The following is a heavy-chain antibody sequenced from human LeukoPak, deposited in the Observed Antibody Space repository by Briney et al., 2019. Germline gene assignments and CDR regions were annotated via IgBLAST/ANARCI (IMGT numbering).Heavy chain of an antibody. CDR3: ARGDYYGSGPYYMDV. J-gene: IGHJ6*03. Sequence: SETLSLTCAVYGGSFSGYYWSWIRQPPGKGLEWIGEINHSGSTNYNPSLKSRVTISVDTSKNQFSLKLSSVTAADTAVYHCARGDYYGSGPYYMDVWGKGTTVTVSS. V-gene: IGHV4-34*01. CDR1: GGSFSGYY. CDR2: INHSGST. D-gene: IGHD3-10*01.